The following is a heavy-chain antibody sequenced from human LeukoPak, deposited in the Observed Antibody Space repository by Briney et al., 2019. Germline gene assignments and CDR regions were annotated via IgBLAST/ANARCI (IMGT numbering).Heavy chain of an antibody. V-gene: IGHV3-7*01. CDR1: GFTFISYW. Sequence: AGGSLRLSCAASGFTFISYWMSWVRQAPGKGLEWVANIKQDGSEKYYVDSVKGGFTISRDNAKKSLYLQMNSLRAEDTDVYYCARETYYYDSSGYYNDYWGQGTLVTVSS. CDR3: ARETYYYDSSGYYNDY. J-gene: IGHJ4*02. D-gene: IGHD3-22*01. CDR2: IKQDGSEK.